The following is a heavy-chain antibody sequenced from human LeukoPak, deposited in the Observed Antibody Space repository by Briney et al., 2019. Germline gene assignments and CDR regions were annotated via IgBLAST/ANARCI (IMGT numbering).Heavy chain of an antibody. J-gene: IGHJ5*02. Sequence: SETLSLTCTVSGGSISSSSYCWGWIRQPPGKGLEWIGSIYYSGSTYYNPSLKSRVTISVDTSKNQFSLKLSSVTAADTAVYYCARHSRGYSSSLPNWFDPWGQGTLVTVSS. CDR1: GGSISSSSYC. V-gene: IGHV4-39*01. D-gene: IGHD6-13*01. CDR3: ARHSRGYSSSLPNWFDP. CDR2: IYYSGST.